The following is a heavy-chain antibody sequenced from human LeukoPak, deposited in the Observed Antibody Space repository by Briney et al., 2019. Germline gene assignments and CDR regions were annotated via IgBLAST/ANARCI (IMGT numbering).Heavy chain of an antibody. CDR3: ARKSGYWPYYYYYMDV. D-gene: IGHD3-3*01. J-gene: IGHJ6*03. V-gene: IGHV4-34*01. Sequence: SETLSLTCAVYGGSFSGCYWSWIRQPPGKGLEWIGEINHSGSTNYNPSLKSRVTISVDTSKNQFSLKLSSVTAADTAVYYCARKSGYWPYYYYYMDVWGKGTTVTVSS. CDR2: INHSGST. CDR1: GGSFSGCY.